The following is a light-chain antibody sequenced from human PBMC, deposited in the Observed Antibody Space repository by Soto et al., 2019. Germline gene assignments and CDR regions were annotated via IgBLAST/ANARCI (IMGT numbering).Light chain of an antibody. CDR1: SSDVGGYNY. J-gene: IGLJ1*01. V-gene: IGLV2-8*01. CDR3: YSYAGSNNFEV. Sequence: QSALTQPPSASGSPGQSVTISCTGTSSDVGGYNYVSWYQQHPGKAPKLMIYEVSKRPSWVPDRFSGSKSGNTASLTVSGLQAEDEADYYCYSYAGSNNFEVFGTGTKLTVL. CDR2: EVS.